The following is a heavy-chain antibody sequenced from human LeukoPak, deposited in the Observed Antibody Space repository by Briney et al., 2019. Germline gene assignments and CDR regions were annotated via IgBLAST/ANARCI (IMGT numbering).Heavy chain of an antibody. D-gene: IGHD3-22*01. V-gene: IGHV3-30-3*01. CDR1: GFTFSSYA. J-gene: IGHJ6*02. CDR2: ISYDGSNK. Sequence: GGSLRLPCAASGFTFSSYAMHWVRQAPGKGLEWVAVISYDGSNKYYADSVKGRFTVSRDNSKNTLYLQMNSLRAEDTAVYYCASTYYYDSSGYEGYYYYYGMDVWGQGTTVTVSS. CDR3: ASTYYYDSSGYEGYYYYYGMDV.